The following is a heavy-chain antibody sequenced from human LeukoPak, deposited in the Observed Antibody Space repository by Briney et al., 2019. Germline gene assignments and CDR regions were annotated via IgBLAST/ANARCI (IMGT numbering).Heavy chain of an antibody. J-gene: IGHJ5*02. CDR2: IYTSGST. CDR3: ASLTLPAAISPWFDP. D-gene: IGHD2-2*02. CDR1: GGSISSGSYY. Sequence: SQTLSLTCTVSGGSISSGSYYWSWIRQPAGKGLEWIGRIYTSGSTNYNPSLKSRVTMSVDTSKNQFSLKLSSVTAADTAVYYCASLTLPAAISPWFDPWGQGTLVTVSS. V-gene: IGHV4-61*02.